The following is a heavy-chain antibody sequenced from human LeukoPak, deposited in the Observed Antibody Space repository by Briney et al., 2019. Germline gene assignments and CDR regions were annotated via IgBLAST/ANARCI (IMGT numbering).Heavy chain of an antibody. CDR3: ARYHYYDSSGYYRP. D-gene: IGHD3-22*01. V-gene: IGHV4-61*01. Sequence: SETLSLTCTVSGGSVNSDSYYWSWIRQPPGKGLEYIGYFYYSGSTNYNPSLKSRVTISVDTSKNQFSLKLSSVTAADTAVYYCARYHYYDSSGYYRPWGQGTLVTVSS. CDR2: FYYSGST. CDR1: GGSVNSDSYY. J-gene: IGHJ5*02.